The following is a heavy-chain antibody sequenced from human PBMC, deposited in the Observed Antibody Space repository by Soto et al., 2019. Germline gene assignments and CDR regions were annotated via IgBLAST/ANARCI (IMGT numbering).Heavy chain of an antibody. CDR2: INAGNGNT. CDR3: ARGLPLWFDP. CDR1: GYTFTSYA. V-gene: IGHV1-3*05. Sequence: QVQLVQSGAEKKKPGASVKVSCKVSGYTFTSYAIHWVRQAPGQRLEWMGWINAGNGNTKYSQKFQGRVTITRDTSASTAYMGLSSLRSADTAVYYCARGLPLWFDPWGQGTLVPVSS. J-gene: IGHJ5*02. D-gene: IGHD3-16*01.